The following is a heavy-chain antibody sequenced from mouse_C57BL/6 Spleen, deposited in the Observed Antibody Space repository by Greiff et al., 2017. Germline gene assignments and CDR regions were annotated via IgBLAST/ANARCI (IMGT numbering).Heavy chain of an antibody. J-gene: IGHJ1*03. V-gene: IGHV5-17*01. Sequence: EVKLVESGGGLVKPGGSLKLSCAASGFTFSDYGMHWVRQAPEKGLEWVAYISSGSSTIYYADTVKGRFTISRDNAKNTLFLQMTSLRSEDTAMYYCSRPYGSSYDWYFDVWGKGTTVTVSS. D-gene: IGHD1-1*01. CDR1: GFTFSDYG. CDR2: ISSGSSTI. CDR3: SRPYGSSYDWYFDV.